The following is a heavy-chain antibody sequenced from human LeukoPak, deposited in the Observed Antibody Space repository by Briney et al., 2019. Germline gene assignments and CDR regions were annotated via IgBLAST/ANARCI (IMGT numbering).Heavy chain of an antibody. CDR1: GGSISRSSYY. Sequence: SETLSLTCTVSGGSISRSSYYWAWIRQPPGKGLEWIGSIYYSGSTYYNPSRKSRVTISVDTSKNQFSLKLSSVTAADTAVYYCARFVVVPAAMRSFDYWGQGSLVTVSS. V-gene: IGHV4-39*01. J-gene: IGHJ4*02. CDR3: ARFVVVPAAMRSFDY. D-gene: IGHD2-2*01. CDR2: IYYSGST.